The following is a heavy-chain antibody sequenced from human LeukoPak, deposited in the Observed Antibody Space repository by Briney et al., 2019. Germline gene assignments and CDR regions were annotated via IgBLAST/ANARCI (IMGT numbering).Heavy chain of an antibody. Sequence: SETLSLTCAVYGGSFSGYYWSWIRQPPGKGLEWIGEINHSGSTNHNPSLKSRVTISVDTSKNQCSLKLSSVTAADTAVYYCARGHSSGLFDYWGQGTLVTVSS. V-gene: IGHV4-34*01. D-gene: IGHD6-19*01. J-gene: IGHJ4*02. CDR2: INHSGST. CDR3: ARGHSSGLFDY. CDR1: GGSFSGYY.